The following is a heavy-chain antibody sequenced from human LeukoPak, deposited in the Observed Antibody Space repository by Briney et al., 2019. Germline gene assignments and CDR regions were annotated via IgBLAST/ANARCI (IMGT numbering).Heavy chain of an antibody. J-gene: IGHJ3*02. V-gene: IGHV1-2*02. CDR1: GYTFTGYY. D-gene: IGHD2-2*02. Sequence: ASVKVSCKASGYTFTGYYMHWVRQAPGRGLEWMGWINPNSGGTNYAQKFQGRVTMTRDTSISTAYMELSRLRSDDTAVYYCARVPAAIRKGLNIWGQGTMVTVSS. CDR3: ARVPAAIRKGLNI. CDR2: INPNSGGT.